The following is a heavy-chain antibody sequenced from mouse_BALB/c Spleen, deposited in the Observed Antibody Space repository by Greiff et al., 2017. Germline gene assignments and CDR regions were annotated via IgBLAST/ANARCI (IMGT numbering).Heavy chain of an antibody. D-gene: IGHD2-4*01. Sequence: VQLQQSGPELVKPGASVKMSCKASGYTFTSYVMHWVKQKPGQGLEWIGYINPYNDGTKYNEKFKGKATLTSDKSSSTAYMELSSLTSEDSAVYYCASGGATMITTRAMDYWGQGTSVTVSS. J-gene: IGHJ4*01. CDR1: GYTFTSYV. CDR2: INPYNDGT. V-gene: IGHV1-14*01. CDR3: ASGGATMITTRAMDY.